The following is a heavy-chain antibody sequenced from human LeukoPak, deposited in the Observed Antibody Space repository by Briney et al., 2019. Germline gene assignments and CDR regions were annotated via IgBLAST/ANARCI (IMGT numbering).Heavy chain of an antibody. V-gene: IGHV3-30*04. CDR1: GFTFSSYA. CDR3: ARDQWGATWPSYYYYYGMDV. CDR2: ISYDGSNK. J-gene: IGHJ6*02. Sequence: GRSLRLSCAASGFTFSSYAMHWVRQAPGKGLEWVAVISYDGSNKYYADSVKGRFTISRDNSKNTLYLQMNSLRAEDTAVYYCARDQWGATWPSYYYYYGMDVWGQGTTVTVSS. D-gene: IGHD4/OR15-4a*01.